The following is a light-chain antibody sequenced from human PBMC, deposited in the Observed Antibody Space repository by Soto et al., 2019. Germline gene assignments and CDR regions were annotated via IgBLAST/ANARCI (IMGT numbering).Light chain of an antibody. J-gene: IGLJ2*01. Sequence: SYELTQAPSVSVAPGQTARITCGGNKIGDKSVHWYQQKPGQAPVLVVHDDTDRPSEIPERFSGSNSGNTATLTIRRVEAGDEADYHCQVWDSTTDQVLFGGGTKVTVL. CDR2: DDT. CDR3: QVWDSTTDQVL. CDR1: KIGDKS. V-gene: IGLV3-21*02.